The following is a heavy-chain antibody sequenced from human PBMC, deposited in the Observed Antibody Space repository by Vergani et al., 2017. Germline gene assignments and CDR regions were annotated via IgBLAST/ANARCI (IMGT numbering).Heavy chain of an antibody. CDR2: IIPIFGTA. V-gene: IGHV1-69*01. CDR3: ARDPAYCGGDCYSVRGAFDI. J-gene: IGHJ3*02. Sequence: QVQLVQSGAEVKKPGSSVKVSCKASGGTFSSYAISWVRQAPGQGLEWMGGIIPIFGTANYAQKFQGRVTITADESTSTAYMELSSLRSEDTAVYDCARDPAYCGGDCYSVRGAFDIWGQGTMVTVSS. D-gene: IGHD2-21*02. CDR1: GGTFSSYA.